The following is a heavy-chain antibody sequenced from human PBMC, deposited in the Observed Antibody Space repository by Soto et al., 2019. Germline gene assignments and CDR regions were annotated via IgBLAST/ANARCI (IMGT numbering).Heavy chain of an antibody. CDR2: IKSKSDGGTT. D-gene: IGHD3-3*01. Sequence: SLRLSCAASGFTFSNAWMSWVRQAPGKGLEWVGRIKSKSDGGTTDYAAPVKGRVAISRDDSSNTLYLQTNSLKTEDTAVYYCTTEHAVFGVVIVPFDYWGQGTLVTVSS. CDR1: GFTFSNAW. CDR3: TTEHAVFGVVIVPFDY. V-gene: IGHV3-15*01. J-gene: IGHJ4*02.